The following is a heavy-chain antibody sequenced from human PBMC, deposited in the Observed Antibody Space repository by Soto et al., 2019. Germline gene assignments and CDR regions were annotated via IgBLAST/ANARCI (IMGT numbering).Heavy chain of an antibody. CDR2: FNPRGGTT. CDR1: ANTFINNY. Sequence: QVQLLQSGAEVKKPGASVRISCKSSANTFINNYINWVRQAPGQGPEWLGVFNPRGGTTRYAQKFQGRVTMTGDTSTRTVFMELSNLKSEDTAVYYCARVYGLVQYDDFWSGYYDYWGQGTLVIVSS. CDR3: ARVYGLVQYDDFWSGYYDY. D-gene: IGHD3-3*01. J-gene: IGHJ4*02. V-gene: IGHV1-46*01.